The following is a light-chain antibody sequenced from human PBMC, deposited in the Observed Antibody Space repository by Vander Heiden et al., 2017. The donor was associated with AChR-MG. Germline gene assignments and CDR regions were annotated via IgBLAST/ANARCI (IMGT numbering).Light chain of an antibody. Sequence: DIVMTQSPAPLPVSLGERATINCKSSQSVLYSSNNKNYLAWYQQKPGQPPKLLIYWASTRESGVPDRFSGSGSGTDFTLTISSLQAEDVAVYYCQQYHTTPFTFGPGTRVEI. CDR3: QQYHTTPFT. CDR2: WAS. CDR1: QSVLYSSNNKNY. J-gene: IGKJ3*01. V-gene: IGKV4-1*01.